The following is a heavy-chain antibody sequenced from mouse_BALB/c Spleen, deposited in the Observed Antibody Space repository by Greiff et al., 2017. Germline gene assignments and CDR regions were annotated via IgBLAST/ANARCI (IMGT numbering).Heavy chain of an antibody. CDR1: GFTFSSYA. D-gene: IGHD1-1*01. Sequence: EVKLVESGGGLVKPGGSLKLSCAASGFTFSSYAMPWVRQTPEKRLEWVASISSGGSTYYPDSVKGRFTISRDNARNILYLQMSSLRSADTAMYYYARGSYGSSPIDYWGQGTTLTVSS. CDR3: ARGSYGSSPIDY. V-gene: IGHV5-6-5*01. J-gene: IGHJ2*01. CDR2: ISSGGST.